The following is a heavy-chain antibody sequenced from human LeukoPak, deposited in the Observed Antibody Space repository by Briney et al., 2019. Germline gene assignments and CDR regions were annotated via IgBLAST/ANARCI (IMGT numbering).Heavy chain of an antibody. J-gene: IGHJ4*02. CDR3: ARVEEVGANLY. CDR2: IYSGGST. Sequence: GGSLRLSCAASGFTVSSNYMSWVRQAPGKGLEWVSVIYSGGSTYYADSVKGRFTISRDNSKNTLYLQMNSLRAEDTAVYYCARVEEVGANLYWGQGTLVTVSS. CDR1: GFTVSSNY. V-gene: IGHV3-53*01. D-gene: IGHD1-26*01.